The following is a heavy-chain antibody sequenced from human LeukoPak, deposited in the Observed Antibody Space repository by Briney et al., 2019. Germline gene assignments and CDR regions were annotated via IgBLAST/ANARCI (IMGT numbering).Heavy chain of an antibody. CDR2: IYYSGST. CDR3: ARRGYDYVWGSYRHSYYFDY. CDR1: GGSISSGSYY. V-gene: IGHV4-39*01. D-gene: IGHD3-16*02. J-gene: IGHJ4*02. Sequence: SQTLSLTCTVSGGSISSGSYYWSWIRQPPGKGLEWIGSIYYSGSTYYNPSLKSRVTISVDTSKNQFSLKLSSVTAADTAVYYCARRGYDYVWGSYRHSYYFDYWGQGTLVTVSS.